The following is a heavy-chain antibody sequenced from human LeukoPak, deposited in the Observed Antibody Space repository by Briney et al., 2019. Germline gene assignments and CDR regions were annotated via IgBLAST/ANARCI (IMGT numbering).Heavy chain of an antibody. V-gene: IGHV4-39*01. Sequence: PSETLSLTCTVSGGSISSRSYYWGWIRQPPGKGLAWIGSIYYSVSTYYNPSLKSRVTISVDTYKNQFSLKLRSVTAADTAVYYCASLHYYDSTTGGDYFDYWGQGTLVTVSS. J-gene: IGHJ4*02. CDR2: IYYSVST. CDR1: GGSISSRSYY. D-gene: IGHD3-22*01. CDR3: ASLHYYDSTTGGDYFDY.